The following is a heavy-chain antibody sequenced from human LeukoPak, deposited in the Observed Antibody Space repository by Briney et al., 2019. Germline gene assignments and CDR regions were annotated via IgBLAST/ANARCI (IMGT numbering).Heavy chain of an antibody. CDR3: ARGGTHIVVVPAAPPVVGGYDGAFDI. Sequence: GGSLRLSRAASGFTFSSYEMNWDRQAPGKGLEWVSYISSSGSTIYYADSVKGRFTISRDNAKNSLYLQMNSLRAEDTAVYYCARGGTHIVVVPAAPPVVGGYDGAFDIWGQGTMVTVSS. D-gene: IGHD2-2*01. CDR1: GFTFSSYE. J-gene: IGHJ3*02. CDR2: ISSSGSTI. V-gene: IGHV3-48*03.